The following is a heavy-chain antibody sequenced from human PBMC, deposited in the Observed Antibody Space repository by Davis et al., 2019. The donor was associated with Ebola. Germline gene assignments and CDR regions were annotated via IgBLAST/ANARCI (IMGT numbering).Heavy chain of an antibody. CDR3: ARTFDY. Sequence: SETLSLTCAVSGGSISSGGYSWSWIRQPPGRGLEWIGYIYHSGSTYYNPSLKSRVTISVDRSKNQFSLKLGSVTAADTAVYYCARTFDYWGQGTLVTVSS. CDR2: IYHSGST. V-gene: IGHV4-30-2*01. J-gene: IGHJ4*02. CDR1: GGSISSGGYS.